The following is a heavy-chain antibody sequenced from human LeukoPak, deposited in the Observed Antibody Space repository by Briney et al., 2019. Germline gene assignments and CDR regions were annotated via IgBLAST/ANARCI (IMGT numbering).Heavy chain of an antibody. J-gene: IGHJ4*02. CDR1: GGSFSGYY. Sequence: SETLSLTCAVYGGSFSGYYWSWIRQPPGKGLDWIGEVSHSGSTNYNPSLKSRVTISLDTSKNQFSLKVKSVTAADTAVYYCARVRRFGAGQDYWGQGTLVTFSS. D-gene: IGHD3-16*01. CDR3: ARVRRFGAGQDY. CDR2: VSHSGST. V-gene: IGHV4-34*01.